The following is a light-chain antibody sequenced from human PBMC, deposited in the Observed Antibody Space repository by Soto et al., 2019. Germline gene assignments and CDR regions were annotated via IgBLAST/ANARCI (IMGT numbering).Light chain of an antibody. V-gene: IGKV1-5*01. CDR1: QSISSW. Sequence: DIQMTQSPSTLSASVGDRVTITCRASQSISSWLAWYQQKPGKAPKLLIYDASSLESGVPSRFSGGGSGTEFPLPISRLQPDDFATYYCHQYNSYSTLAFGPGTKVDIK. CDR3: HQYNSYSTLA. J-gene: IGKJ3*01. CDR2: DAS.